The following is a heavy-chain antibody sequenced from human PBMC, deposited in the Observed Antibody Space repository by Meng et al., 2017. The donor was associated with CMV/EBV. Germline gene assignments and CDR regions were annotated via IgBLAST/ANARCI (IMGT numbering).Heavy chain of an antibody. CDR1: GGSISSGSYY. J-gene: IGHJ5*02. D-gene: IGHD3-22*01. CDR2: IYTSGST. V-gene: IGHV4-61*02. CDR3: AREVVVITPYNWFDP. Sequence: VRLQARGPGLVKPYKPLSLTCTVSGGSISSGSYYWSWIRQPAGKGLEWIGRIYTSGSTNYNPSLKSRVTISVDTSKNQFSLKLSSVTAADTAVYYCAREVVVITPYNWFDPWGQGTLVTVSS.